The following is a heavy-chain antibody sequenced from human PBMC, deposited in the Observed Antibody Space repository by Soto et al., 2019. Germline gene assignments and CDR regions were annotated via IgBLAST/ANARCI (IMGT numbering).Heavy chain of an antibody. CDR2: IYYSGST. J-gene: IGHJ6*03. Sequence: SETLSLTCTVSGGSISSGGYYWSWIRQHPGKGLEWIGYIYYSGSTYYNPSLKSRVTISVDTSKNQFSLKLSSVTAADTAVYYCARSRGYYYYYMDVWGKGTTVTVSS. V-gene: IGHV4-31*03. CDR3: ARSRGYYYYYMDV. CDR1: GGSISSGGYY.